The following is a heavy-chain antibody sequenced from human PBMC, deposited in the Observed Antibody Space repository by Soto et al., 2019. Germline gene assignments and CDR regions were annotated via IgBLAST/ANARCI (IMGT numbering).Heavy chain of an antibody. CDR2: IYYSGST. J-gene: IGHJ5*02. D-gene: IGHD6-19*01. CDR3: ARHYSSGSRNWFDP. V-gene: IGHV4-61*01. CDR1: GGSVSSRSHF. Sequence: QVQLQESGPGLVKPSETLSVTCTVSGGSVSSRSHFWSWIRQPPGGGLQWIGYIYYSGSTNYNPSLRSRVTISVDTSKNQFSLKLSSVTAADTAVFYCARHYSSGSRNWFDPWGQGTLVTVSS.